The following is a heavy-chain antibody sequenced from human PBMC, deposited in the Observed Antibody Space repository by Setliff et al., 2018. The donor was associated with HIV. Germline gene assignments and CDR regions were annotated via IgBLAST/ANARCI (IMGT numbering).Heavy chain of an antibody. Sequence: GASVKVSCKTSGVTFTTYSITWVRQAPGQGLEWMGGIIPIIRSAKYAQKFQGRVTMTRDTSISTAYMELNNLKFEDTAVYYCARARRDSYDRGRRSHYYIDVWGKGTTVTVSS. V-gene: IGHV1-69*16. D-gene: IGHD3-22*01. CDR2: IIPIIRSA. CDR3: ARARRDSYDRGRRSHYYIDV. J-gene: IGHJ6*03. CDR1: GVTFTTYS.